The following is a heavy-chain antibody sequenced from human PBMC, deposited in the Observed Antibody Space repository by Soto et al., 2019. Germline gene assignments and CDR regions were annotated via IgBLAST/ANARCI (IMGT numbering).Heavy chain of an antibody. CDR3: ASLGLRSSWDAFDI. D-gene: IGHD6-13*01. CDR1: GFTVSSNY. Sequence: GGSLRLSCAASGFTVSSNYMSWVRQAPGKGLEWVSVIYSGGSTYYADSVKGRFTISRDNSKNTLYLQMNSLRAEDTAVYYGASLGLRSSWDAFDIWGQGTMVTVSS. J-gene: IGHJ3*02. CDR2: IYSGGST. V-gene: IGHV3-53*01.